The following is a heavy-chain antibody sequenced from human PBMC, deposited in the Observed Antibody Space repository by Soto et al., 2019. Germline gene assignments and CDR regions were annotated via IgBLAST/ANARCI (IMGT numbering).Heavy chain of an antibody. CDR2: ISSNGGST. J-gene: IGHJ4*02. D-gene: IGHD6-13*01. Sequence: PGGSLRLSCSASGLTFSSYAMHWVRQAPGKGLEFVSAISSNGGSTYYADSVKGRFTISRDNSKNTLYLQMSSLRAEDTAVYYCVKEPSIAAADLDSAAADLDYWGQGTLVTVSS. V-gene: IGHV3-64D*08. CDR1: GLTFSSYA. CDR3: VKEPSIAAADLDSAAADLDY.